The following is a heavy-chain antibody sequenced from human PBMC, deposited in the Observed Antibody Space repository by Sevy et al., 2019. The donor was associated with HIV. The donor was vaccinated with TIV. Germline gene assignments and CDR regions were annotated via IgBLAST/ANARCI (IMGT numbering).Heavy chain of an antibody. CDR3: AKDRVSGTYYTGDFDY. J-gene: IGHJ4*02. D-gene: IGHD3-10*01. V-gene: IGHV3-23*01. Sequence: GGSLRLSCAASGFTFSNYAMSWVRQAPGKGLEWVSVITISGGTTYYADSVKGRFTISRDSSKNTLYLQMNSLRAEDTAVYYCAKDRVSGTYYTGDFDYWGQGTLVTASS. CDR2: ITISGGTT. CDR1: GFTFSNYA.